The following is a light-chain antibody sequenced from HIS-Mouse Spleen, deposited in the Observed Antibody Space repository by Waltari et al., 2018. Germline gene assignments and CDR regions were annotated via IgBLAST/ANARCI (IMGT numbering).Light chain of an antibody. Sequence: QSALTQPRSVSGSPGQSVTISCTGTSSDVGGYNYVSWYPQHPGKAPKLMIYDVSKRPSWVPDPFSGSRSGNTASLTLSGLQAEDEAEYYCCSYAGSYTWVFGGGTKLTVL. CDR3: CSYAGSYTWV. CDR2: DVS. CDR1: SSDVGGYNY. V-gene: IGLV2-11*01. J-gene: IGLJ3*02.